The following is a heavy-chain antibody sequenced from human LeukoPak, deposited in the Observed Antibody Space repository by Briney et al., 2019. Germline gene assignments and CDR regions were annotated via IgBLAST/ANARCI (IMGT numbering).Heavy chain of an antibody. CDR2: INPNSGGT. Sequence: GASVKVSCKAPGYTFTGYYMHWVRQAPGQGLEWMGWINPNSGGTNYAQKFQGRVTMTRDTSISTAYMELSRLRSDDTAVYYCARAGGYYSDAFDIWGQGTMVTVSS. CDR3: ARAGGYYSDAFDI. V-gene: IGHV1-2*02. J-gene: IGHJ3*02. D-gene: IGHD3-22*01. CDR1: GYTFTGYY.